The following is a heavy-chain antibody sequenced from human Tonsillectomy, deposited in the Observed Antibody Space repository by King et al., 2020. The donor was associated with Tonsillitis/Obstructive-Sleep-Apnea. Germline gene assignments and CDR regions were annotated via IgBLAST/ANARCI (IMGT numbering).Heavy chain of an antibody. Sequence: VQLVESGGGLVKPGGSLRLSCAASGFTFSNAWMSWVRQAPGKGLEWVGRIKSKTDGGTTDYAAPVKGRFTISRDDSKNTLYLQVNSLKTEDTAVYYCTTKGRQLAPLDVWGKGTTVTVSS. CDR2: IKSKTDGGTT. J-gene: IGHJ6*04. D-gene: IGHD6-6*01. CDR3: TTKGRQLAPLDV. V-gene: IGHV3-15*01. CDR1: GFTFSNAW.